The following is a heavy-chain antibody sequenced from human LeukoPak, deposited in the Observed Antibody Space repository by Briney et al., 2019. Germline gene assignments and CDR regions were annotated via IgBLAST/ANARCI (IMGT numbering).Heavy chain of an antibody. D-gene: IGHD5-24*01. J-gene: IGHJ4*02. CDR1: GFTFSSYA. Sequence: GRSLRLSCAASGFTFSSYAMHWVRQAPGKGLEWVAVISYDGSNKYYADSVKGRFTISRDNSKNTLYLQMNSLRAEDTAVYYCARASEMATITSALYYWGQGTLVTVSS. CDR3: ARASEMATITSALYY. V-gene: IGHV3-30*04. CDR2: ISYDGSNK.